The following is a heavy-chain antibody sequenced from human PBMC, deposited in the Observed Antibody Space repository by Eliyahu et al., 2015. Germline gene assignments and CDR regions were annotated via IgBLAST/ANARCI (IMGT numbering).Heavy chain of an antibody. CDR3: ARQGQDTTVVFYYSYMDV. CDR1: GYSFANYW. CDR2: IXPGDSDT. J-gene: IGHJ6*03. D-gene: IGHD5-18*01. Sequence: EVQLVQSGAEVKKPGESLKISCKGSGYSFANYWXGWXRQVPGKGLELMGIIXPGDSDTRYSPXXQGQVTISADKSISTAYLQWSSLKASDTAIYYCARQGQDTTVVFYYSYMDVWGIGTTVTVSS. V-gene: IGHV5-51*01.